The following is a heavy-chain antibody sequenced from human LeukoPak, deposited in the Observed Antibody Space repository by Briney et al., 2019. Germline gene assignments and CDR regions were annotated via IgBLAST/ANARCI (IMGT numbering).Heavy chain of an antibody. J-gene: IGHJ6*04. CDR3: AELGITMIGGV. CDR2: ISSSGSTI. V-gene: IGHV3-48*03. D-gene: IGHD3-10*02. Sequence: GGSLRLSCAASGFTFSSYEMNWVHQAPGKGLEWVSYISSSGSTIYYADSVKGRFTISRDNAKNSLYLQINSLRAEDTAVYYCAELGITMIGGVWGKGTTVTISS. CDR1: GFTFSSYE.